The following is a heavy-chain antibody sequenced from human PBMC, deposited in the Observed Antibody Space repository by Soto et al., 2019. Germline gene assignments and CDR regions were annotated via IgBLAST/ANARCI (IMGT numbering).Heavy chain of an antibody. D-gene: IGHD1-26*01. V-gene: IGHV3-48*04. CDR1: GFTFSSYS. CDR2: ISSSSSTI. Sequence: GESLKISCAASGFTFSSYSMNWVRQAPGKGLEWVSYISSSSSTIYYADSVKGRFTISRDNAKNSLYLQMNSLRAEDTAVYYCARDRLGATHYYYYGMDVWGQGTTVTVSS. J-gene: IGHJ6*02. CDR3: ARDRLGATHYYYYGMDV.